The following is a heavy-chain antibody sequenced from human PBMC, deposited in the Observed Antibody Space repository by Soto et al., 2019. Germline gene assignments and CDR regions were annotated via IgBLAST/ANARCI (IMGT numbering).Heavy chain of an antibody. CDR1: GFTFSIYS. D-gene: IGHD6-19*01. CDR2: ITSDTKII. J-gene: IGHJ4*02. Sequence: EVQLVESAGGLVQPGGSLRLSCAASGFTFSIYSMNWIRQAPGKGLEWVSYITSDTKIIHYADSVKGRFTISRDNAKNSVYLQMTSLRDEDTAVYYCARSVEGHFDYWGQGTLVTVSS. V-gene: IGHV3-48*02. CDR3: ARSVEGHFDY.